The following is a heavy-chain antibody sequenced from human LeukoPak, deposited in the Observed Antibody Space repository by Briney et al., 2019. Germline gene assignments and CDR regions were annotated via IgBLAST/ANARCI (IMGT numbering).Heavy chain of an antibody. CDR3: ASGIAAAGTGFYFDY. CDR2: IYYSGST. CDR1: GGSISSSSYY. Sequence: SETLSLTCTVSGGSISSSSYYWGWIRQPPGKGLEWIGSIYYSGSTYYNPSLKSRVTISVDTSKNQFSLKLSSVTAADTAVYFCASGIAAAGTGFYFDYWGQGTLVTVS. J-gene: IGHJ4*02. V-gene: IGHV4-39*01. D-gene: IGHD6-13*01.